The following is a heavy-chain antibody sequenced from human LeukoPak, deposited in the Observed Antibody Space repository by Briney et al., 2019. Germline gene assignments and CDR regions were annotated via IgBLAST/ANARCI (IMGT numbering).Heavy chain of an antibody. V-gene: IGHV3-9*01. CDR2: ISWNSGSI. D-gene: IGHD6-25*01. Sequence: PGGSLRLSCAASGFTFDDYAMHWVRQAPGKGLEWVSGISWNSGSIGYADSVKGRFTISRDNAKNSLYLQMKSLRAEDTALYYCGKHVKFNRLNYFDYWGQGTLVTVSS. J-gene: IGHJ4*02. CDR3: GKHVKFNRLNYFDY. CDR1: GFTFDDYA.